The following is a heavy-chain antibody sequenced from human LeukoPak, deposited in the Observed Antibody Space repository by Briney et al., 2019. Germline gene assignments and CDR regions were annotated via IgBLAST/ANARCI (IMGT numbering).Heavy chain of an antibody. CDR2: FDPEDGET. Sequence: RASVNVSFKVSGYTLTELSMHWVRQAPGKGREWMGGFDPEDGETIYAQKFQGRVTMTEDTSTDTAYMELSSLRSEDTAVYYCAKYSSGWYGSWFDPWGQGTLVTVSS. J-gene: IGHJ5*02. CDR1: GYTLTELS. D-gene: IGHD6-19*01. CDR3: AKYSSGWYGSWFDP. V-gene: IGHV1-24*01.